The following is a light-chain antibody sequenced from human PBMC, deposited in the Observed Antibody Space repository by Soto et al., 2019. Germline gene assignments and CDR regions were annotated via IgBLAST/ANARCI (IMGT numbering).Light chain of an antibody. CDR1: QSISRY. CDR3: QQSASNPPT. J-gene: IGKJ1*01. CDR2: IAS. V-gene: IGKV1-39*01. Sequence: DIHMSQSPSSLSASVGDKFTITCRAGQSISRYLNWYQVKPGKAPELLIYIASSLQSGVPLRFSGSGSGTDFTLTISSLQPEDFETYYCQQSASNPPTFGQGTKVDIK.